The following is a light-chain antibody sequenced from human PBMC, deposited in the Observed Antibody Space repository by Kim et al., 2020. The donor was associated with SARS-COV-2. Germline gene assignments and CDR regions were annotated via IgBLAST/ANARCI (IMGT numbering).Light chain of an antibody. CDR1: QGISNY. CDR3: QKYNSAPRT. V-gene: IGKV1-27*01. J-gene: IGKJ1*01. CDR2: AAS. Sequence: DIQMTQSPSSLSASVGDRVTITCRASQGISNYLALYHQKPGKVPKLLIYAASTLQSGVPSRFSGSGSGTDFTLTISSLQPEDVATYYCQKYNSAPRTFVQVTKVDIK.